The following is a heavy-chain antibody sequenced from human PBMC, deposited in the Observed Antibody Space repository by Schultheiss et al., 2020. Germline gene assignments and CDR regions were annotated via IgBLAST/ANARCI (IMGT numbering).Heavy chain of an antibody. CDR1: GGSISSSNW. D-gene: IGHD2-21*01. CDR2: IYYSGST. V-gene: IGHV4-4*02. Sequence: SETLSLTCAVSGGSISSSNWWSWVRQPPGKGLEWIGYIYYSGSTNYNPSLKSRVTISVDTSKNQFSLKLSSVTAADTAVYYCARAQAYCGGDCYQHWGQGTLVTGYS. CDR3: ARAQAYCGGDCYQH. J-gene: IGHJ1*01.